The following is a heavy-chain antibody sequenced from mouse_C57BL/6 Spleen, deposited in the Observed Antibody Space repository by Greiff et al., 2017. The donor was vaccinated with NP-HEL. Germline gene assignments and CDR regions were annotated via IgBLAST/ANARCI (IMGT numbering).Heavy chain of an antibody. CDR3: ARRYYGSSAWFAY. Sequence: EVMLVESGGGLVKPGGSLKLSCAASGFTFSDYGMHWVRQAPEKGLEWVAYISSGSSTIYYAYTVQVRFTISRDNATNTLFRQMTSLRSEDTAMYYCARRYYGSSAWFAYWGQGTLVTVSA. D-gene: IGHD1-1*01. CDR1: GFTFSDYG. CDR2: ISSGSSTI. J-gene: IGHJ3*01. V-gene: IGHV5-17*01.